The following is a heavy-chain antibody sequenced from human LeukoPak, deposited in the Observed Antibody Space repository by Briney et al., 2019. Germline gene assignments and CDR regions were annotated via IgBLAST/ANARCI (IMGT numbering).Heavy chain of an antibody. CDR3: ARRVGYCSSTSCYILSDY. CDR2: IYYSGST. J-gene: IGHJ4*02. Sequence: PSETLSLTXTVSGGSISSSSYYWGRISQPPGKGLQWIGSIYYSGSTYYNPSLKSRVTISVDTSKNQFSLKLSSVTAADTAVYYCARRVGYCSSTSCYILSDYWGQGTLVTVSS. D-gene: IGHD2-2*02. CDR1: GGSISSSSYY. V-gene: IGHV4-39*01.